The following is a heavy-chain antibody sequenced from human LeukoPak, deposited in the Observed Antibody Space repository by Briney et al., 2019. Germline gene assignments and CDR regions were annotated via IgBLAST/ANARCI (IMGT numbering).Heavy chain of an antibody. D-gene: IGHD1-26*01. CDR1: GYTFTSYY. V-gene: IGHV1-46*01. Sequence: GASVKVSCTASGYTFTSYYMPWVRQAPRQELECMGIINPSGGSTSYAQKFQGRVTMTRDMSTSTVYMELRSLISVDTGVYYCARYFVVGATRSFDPWGQGTLVTVCS. CDR2: INPSGGST. CDR3: ARYFVVGATRSFDP. J-gene: IGHJ5*02.